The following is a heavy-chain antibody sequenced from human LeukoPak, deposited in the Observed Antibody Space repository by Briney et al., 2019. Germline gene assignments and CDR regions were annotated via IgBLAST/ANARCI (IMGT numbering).Heavy chain of an antibody. CDR2: IYYSGST. Sequence: PSETLSLTCTVSGGSISSGGYYWSWIRQPPGKGLEWIGYIYYSGSTNYNPSLKSRVTISVDTSKNQFSLKLSSVTAADTAVYYCARLTTVTPRFDYWGQGTLVAVSS. D-gene: IGHD4-17*01. V-gene: IGHV4-61*08. CDR1: GGSISSGGYY. J-gene: IGHJ4*02. CDR3: ARLTTVTPRFDY.